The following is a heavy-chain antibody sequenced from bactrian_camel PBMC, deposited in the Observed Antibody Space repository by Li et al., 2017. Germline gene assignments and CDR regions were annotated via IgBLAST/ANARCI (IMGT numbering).Heavy chain of an antibody. V-gene: IGHV3S40*01. CDR3: ANGGRVAAAFNY. CDR1: GFTFTSYA. CDR2: VDDDFSDSRT. J-gene: IGHJ4*01. Sequence: VQLVESGGGLVQPGGSLRLSCAASGFTFTSYAMSWVRQAPGKELEWVSTVDDDFSDSRTYYADSVKGRFTISRDIAKNTLYLQLNSLKTEDMAMYSCANGGRVAAAFNYWGQGTQVTVS. D-gene: IGHD7*01.